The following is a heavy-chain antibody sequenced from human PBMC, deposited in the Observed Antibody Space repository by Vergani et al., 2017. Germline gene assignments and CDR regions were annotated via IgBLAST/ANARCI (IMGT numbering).Heavy chain of an antibody. CDR3: AREPQPRYWYFDL. J-gene: IGHJ2*01. CDR2: ISGSGGST. Sequence: EVQLVESGGGLVQPGGSLRLSCAASGFTFSSYAMSWVRQAPGKGLEWVSAISGSGGSTYYADSVKGRFTISRDNAKNSLYLQMNSLRAEDTAVYYCAREPQPRYWYFDLWGRGTLVTVSS. V-gene: IGHV3-23*04. CDR1: GFTFSSYA.